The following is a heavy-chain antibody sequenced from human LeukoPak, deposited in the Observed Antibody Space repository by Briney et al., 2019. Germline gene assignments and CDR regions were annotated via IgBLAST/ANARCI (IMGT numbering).Heavy chain of an antibody. V-gene: IGHV4-59*01. J-gene: IGHJ2*01. Sequence: SATLSLTCTDSGGSISSYYWTWIRQPPGKGLEWIGYVSYSGTTKYNPSLKSRVTMSVDMSKNRLSLRLTSVTAADTAVYYCARSGYSYDSAVYWNFDLWGRGTLVTVSS. CDR3: ARSGYSYDSAVYWNFDL. D-gene: IGHD5-18*01. CDR2: VSYSGTT. CDR1: GGSISSYY.